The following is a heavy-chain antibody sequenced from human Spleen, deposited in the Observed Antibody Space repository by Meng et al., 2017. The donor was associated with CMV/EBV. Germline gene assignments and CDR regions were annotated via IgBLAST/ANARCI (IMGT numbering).Heavy chain of an antibody. CDR1: NTW. Sequence: NTWMTGVRQAPGKGLEWVGRVQRKTEGGATDSGAPMKGRFTISRDDSKNTLYLQMNSLRAEDTALYYCAKDGDFGSGRLRLGSFDLWGRGTLVTVSS. J-gene: IGHJ2*01. CDR3: AKDGDFGSGRLRLGSFDL. D-gene: IGHD3-10*01. CDR2: VQRKTEGGAT. V-gene: IGHV3-15*01.